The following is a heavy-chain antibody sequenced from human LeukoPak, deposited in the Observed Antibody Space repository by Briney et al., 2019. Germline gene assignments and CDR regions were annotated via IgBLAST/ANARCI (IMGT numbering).Heavy chain of an antibody. Sequence: GASEKVSCKASGYTFTSYDINWARQATGQGLEWMGWMNPNSGNTGYAQKFQGRVTMTRNTSISTACMELSSLRSEDTAVYYCARAMSIAVGMNWGQGTLVTVSS. CDR2: MNPNSGNT. D-gene: IGHD6-19*01. CDR1: GYTFTSYD. CDR3: ARAMSIAVGMN. J-gene: IGHJ4*02. V-gene: IGHV1-8*01.